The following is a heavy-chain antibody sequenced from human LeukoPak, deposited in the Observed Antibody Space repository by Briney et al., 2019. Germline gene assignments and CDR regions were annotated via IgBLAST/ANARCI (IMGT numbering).Heavy chain of an antibody. Sequence: SVKVSCKASGFTFTSSAVQWVRQARGQRLEWIGWIVVGSGNTNYAQKFQERVTITRDMSTSTAYMELSSLRSEDTAVYYCAAGRDSHDAFDIWGQGTMVTVSS. J-gene: IGHJ3*02. CDR2: IVVGSGNT. CDR1: GFTFTSSA. V-gene: IGHV1-58*01. CDR3: AAGRDSHDAFDI. D-gene: IGHD5-18*01.